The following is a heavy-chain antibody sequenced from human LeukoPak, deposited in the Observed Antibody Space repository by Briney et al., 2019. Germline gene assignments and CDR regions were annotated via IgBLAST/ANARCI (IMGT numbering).Heavy chain of an antibody. J-gene: IGHJ3*02. CDR2: IHTSGST. D-gene: IGHD2-2*02. CDR3: ARGICSSTSCYTPGAFDI. V-gene: IGHV4-4*07. CDR1: GGSISNSY. Sequence: SPSETLSLTCTVSGGSISNSYWSWIRQPAGKGLEWIGRIHTSGSTNYNPSLKSRVTMSVDTSKNQLSLKLSSVTAADTAVYYCARGICSSTSCYTPGAFDIWGQGTMVTVSS.